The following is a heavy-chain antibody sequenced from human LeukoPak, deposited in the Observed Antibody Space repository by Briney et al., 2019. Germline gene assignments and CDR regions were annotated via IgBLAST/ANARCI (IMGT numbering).Heavy chain of an antibody. D-gene: IGHD1-26*01. CDR1: GYTFTSYG. CDR2: IIPILGIA. CDR3: AREANVGYFDY. J-gene: IGHJ4*02. Sequence: SVKVSCNASGYTFTSYGISWVRQAPGQGLEWMGRIIPILGIANYAQKFQGRVTITADKSTSTAYMELSSLRSEDTAVYYCAREANVGYFDYWGQGTLVTVSS. V-gene: IGHV1-69*04.